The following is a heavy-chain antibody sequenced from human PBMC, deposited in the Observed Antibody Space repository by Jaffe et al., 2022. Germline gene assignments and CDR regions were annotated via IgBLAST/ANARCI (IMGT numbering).Heavy chain of an antibody. D-gene: IGHD1-7*01. V-gene: IGHV3-74*01. CDR1: GFSFSTYY. J-gene: IGHJ4*01. CDR3: ARTYRGNYHLDY. Sequence: EVQLVESGGGLVQPGGSLRLSCAASGFSFSTYYMHWVRQAPGKGLVWVSNINRDGTTTIYADSVKGRFTISRDNAKNTLNLQMNSLTAADTAVYYCARTYRGNYHLDYWGHGTLVIVSS. CDR2: INRDGTTT.